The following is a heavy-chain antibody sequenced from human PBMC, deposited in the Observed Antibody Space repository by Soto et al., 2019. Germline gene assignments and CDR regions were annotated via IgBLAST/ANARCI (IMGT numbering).Heavy chain of an antibody. CDR1: GYTFTSYA. V-gene: IGHV1-3*01. J-gene: IGHJ6*02. CDR3: AREGRSTSWYYYYCYGMDV. Sequence: GASVKVSCKASGYTFTSYAMHWVRQAPGQRLEWMGWINAGNGNTKYSQKFQGRVTITRDTSASTAYMELSSLRSEDTAVYYCAREGRSTSWYYYYCYGMDVWGQGTTVTVSS. D-gene: IGHD2-2*01. CDR2: INAGNGNT.